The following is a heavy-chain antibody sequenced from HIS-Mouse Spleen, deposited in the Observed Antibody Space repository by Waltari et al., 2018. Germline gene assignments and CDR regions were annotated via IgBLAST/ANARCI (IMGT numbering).Heavy chain of an antibody. V-gene: IGHV4-39*07. D-gene: IGHD6-13*01. Sequence: QLQLQESGPGLVKPSETLSLTCTVSGCSISSSSYYRGWIRQPPGKGLEWIGSIYYSGSTYYNPSLKSRDTISVDTSKNQFSLKLSSVTAADTAVYYCAREIPYSSSWYDWYFDLWGRGTLVTVSS. J-gene: IGHJ2*01. CDR2: IYYSGST. CDR3: AREIPYSSSWYDWYFDL. CDR1: GCSISSSSYY.